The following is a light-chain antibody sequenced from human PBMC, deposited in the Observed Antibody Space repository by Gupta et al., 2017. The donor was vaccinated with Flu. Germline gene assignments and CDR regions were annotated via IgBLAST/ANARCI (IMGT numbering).Light chain of an antibody. Sequence: FMLTQPHSVSESPGKTVTISCTRTSGSIANNFVQWYQQRPGSGPTTVIYEDTQRPSGVPDRFSGSIDSSSNSASLTISGLETEDEADYYCQSDDSSHHWVFGGGTKLTVL. V-gene: IGLV6-57*03. CDR3: QSDDSSHHWV. J-gene: IGLJ3*02. CDR2: EDT. CDR1: SGSIANNF.